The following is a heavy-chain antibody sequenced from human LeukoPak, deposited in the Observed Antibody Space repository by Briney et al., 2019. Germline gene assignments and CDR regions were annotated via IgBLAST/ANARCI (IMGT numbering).Heavy chain of an antibody. CDR2: IYPGDSDT. J-gene: IGHJ3*02. CDR1: GYSFTSYW. V-gene: IGHV5-51*01. CDR3: ARSNYYDSSGYLDAFDI. Sequence: GESLKISCKGSGYSFTSYWIGWVRQMPGKGLEWMGIIYPGDSDTRYSSSFQGQVTISADKSISTAYLQWSSLKASDTAMYYCARSNYYDSSGYLDAFDIWGQGTMVTVSS. D-gene: IGHD3-22*01.